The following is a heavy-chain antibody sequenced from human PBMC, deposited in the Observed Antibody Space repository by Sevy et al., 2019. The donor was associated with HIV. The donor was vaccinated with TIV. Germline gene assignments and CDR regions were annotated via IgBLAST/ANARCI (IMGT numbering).Heavy chain of an antibody. CDR3: IKDPGYRGYDEEVINYYYYGMDV. Sequence: GGSLRLSCAASGFTFSSAWMSWVRLAPGKGLEWVGRIKSKTDGGTIDYAAPVKGRFTISREDSKNTLYLQMNSLKTEDTAVYYCIKDPGYRGYDEEVINYYYYGMDVWGQGTTVTVSS. V-gene: IGHV3-15*01. CDR2: IKSKTDGGTI. CDR1: GFTFSSAW. D-gene: IGHD5-12*01. J-gene: IGHJ6*02.